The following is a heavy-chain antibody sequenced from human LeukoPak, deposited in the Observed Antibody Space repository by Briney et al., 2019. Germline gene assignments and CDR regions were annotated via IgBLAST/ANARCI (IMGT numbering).Heavy chain of an antibody. CDR1: GETFIHNF. J-gene: IGHJ4*02. CDR3: ARAMPYFYGSIAVPGAIDY. Sequence: SETLSLTCAVYGETFIHNFWTWIRQPPGKGLEWIGQINHSGSTYYNPSLKSRVTILVDTSKNQFSLKLTSVTAADTAVYYCARAMPYFYGSIAVPGAIDYWGQGILVTVSS. CDR2: INHSGST. D-gene: IGHD6-19*01. V-gene: IGHV4-34*01.